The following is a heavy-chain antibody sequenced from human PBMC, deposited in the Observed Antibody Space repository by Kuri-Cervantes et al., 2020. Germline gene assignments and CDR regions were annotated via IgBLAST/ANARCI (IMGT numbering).Heavy chain of an antibody. J-gene: IGHJ4*02. D-gene: IGHD3-22*01. CDR2: ITPFNGNT. Sequence: SVKVSCKASGYTFTYHYLHWVRQAPGQALEWMGWITPFNGNTNYAQKFQDRVTITRDRSMSTAYMELSSLRSEDTAMYYCARDLDSSGYLDYWGQGTLVTVSS. CDR3: ARDLDSSGYLDY. CDR1: GYTFTYHY. V-gene: IGHV1-45*02.